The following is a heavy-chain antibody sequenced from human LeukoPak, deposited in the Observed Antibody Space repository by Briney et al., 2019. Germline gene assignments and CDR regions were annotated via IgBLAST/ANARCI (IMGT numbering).Heavy chain of an antibody. CDR1: GFTFSSYW. CDR3: ARGGYHYDSSGYYSIDY. J-gene: IGHJ4*02. CDR2: INGDGSST. V-gene: IGHV3-74*01. D-gene: IGHD3-22*01. Sequence: GGSLRLSCAASGFTFSSYWMHWVRQAPGKGLVWVSRINGDGSSTNYADSVKGRFSISRDNAKNTLYLLMNNLRAEDKAVYYCARGGYHYDSSGYYSIDYWGQGTLVTVSS.